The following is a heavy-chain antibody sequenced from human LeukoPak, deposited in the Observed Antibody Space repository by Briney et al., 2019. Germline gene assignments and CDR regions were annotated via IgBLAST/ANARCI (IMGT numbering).Heavy chain of an antibody. J-gene: IGHJ4*02. CDR3: ARDPGDGYYQFDY. D-gene: IGHD5-24*01. V-gene: IGHV1-2*02. CDR1: GYTFTGYY. CDR2: INPNSGGT. Sequence: RASVKVSCKASGYTFTGYYMHWVRQAPGQGLEWMGWINPNSGGTNYAQKFQGRVTMTRDTSISTAYMELSRLRSDDTAVYYCARDPGDGYYQFDYWGQGTLVTVSS.